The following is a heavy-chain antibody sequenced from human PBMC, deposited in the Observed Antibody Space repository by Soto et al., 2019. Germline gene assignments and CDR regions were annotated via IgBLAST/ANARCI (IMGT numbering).Heavy chain of an antibody. CDR2: IYRTGST. V-gene: IGHV4-4*02. D-gene: IGHD1-7*01. CDR3: ASRDPGTSVDY. J-gene: IGHJ4*02. CDR1: GGSFTSNNW. Sequence: SETLSLTCAFSGGSFTSNNWWTWVRQPPGQGLEWIGEIYRTGSTNYNPSLKSRVTISLDKSENQFSLKVTSLTAADTAVYYCASRDPGTSVDYWGQGTLVTVSS.